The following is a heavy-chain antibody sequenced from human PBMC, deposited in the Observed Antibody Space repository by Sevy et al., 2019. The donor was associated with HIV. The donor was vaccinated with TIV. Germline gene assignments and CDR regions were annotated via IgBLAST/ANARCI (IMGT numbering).Heavy chain of an antibody. Sequence: SETLSLTCTVSGGSISSYYWSWIRQPPGKGLEWIGYIYYSGSTNYNPSLKSRVTISVDTSKNQFSLKLSSVTAADTVVYYCARVKSGSYGYYFDYWGQGTLVTVSS. CDR2: IYYSGST. CDR3: ARVKSGSYGYYFDY. CDR1: GGSISSYY. D-gene: IGHD1-26*01. V-gene: IGHV4-59*01. J-gene: IGHJ4*02.